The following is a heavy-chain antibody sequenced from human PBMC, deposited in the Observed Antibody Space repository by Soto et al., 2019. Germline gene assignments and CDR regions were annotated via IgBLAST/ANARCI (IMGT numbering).Heavy chain of an antibody. CDR3: AKDFHTNMALMDV. D-gene: IGHD3-10*01. CDR1: GFTFDDYA. V-gene: IGHV3-9*01. Sequence: EVQLVESGGDLVQPGGSLRLSCAASGFTFDDYAMHWVRQVPGKGLAWVSGINWDSDTIAYAASVRGRFTISRDNAKNSLYLQMNSLRPEDTALYYCAKDFHTNMALMDVWGKGTTVTVSS. CDR2: INWDSDTI. J-gene: IGHJ6*03.